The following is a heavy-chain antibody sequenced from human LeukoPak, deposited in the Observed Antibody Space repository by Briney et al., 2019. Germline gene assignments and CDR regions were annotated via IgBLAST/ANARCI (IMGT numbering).Heavy chain of an antibody. CDR3: AKGDRGYSYGPDY. D-gene: IGHD5-18*01. V-gene: IGHV3-30*18. CDR1: GFTFSSYG. CDR2: ISCDGSNK. J-gene: IGHJ4*02. Sequence: PGRSLRLSCAASGFTFSSYGMHWARQAPGKGLEWVAVISCDGSNKYYADSVKGRFTISRDNSKNTLYLQMNSLRAEDTAVYYCAKGDRGYSYGPDYWGQGTLVTVSS.